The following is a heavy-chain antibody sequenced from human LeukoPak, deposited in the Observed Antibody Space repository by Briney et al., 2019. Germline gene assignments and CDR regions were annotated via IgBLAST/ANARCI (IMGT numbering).Heavy chain of an antibody. Sequence: PGGSLRLSCAASGFTFNSYAMSWVRQAPGKGLEWVSAIVGDTVTFYTDSVKGRFTISRDNSKYTLYLQMNGLRAEDTAIYYCAKGSAQWELYDYWGQGTLVTVSS. CDR2: IVGDTVT. CDR3: AKGSAQWELYDY. D-gene: IGHD4-23*01. J-gene: IGHJ4*02. V-gene: IGHV3-23*01. CDR1: GFTFNSYA.